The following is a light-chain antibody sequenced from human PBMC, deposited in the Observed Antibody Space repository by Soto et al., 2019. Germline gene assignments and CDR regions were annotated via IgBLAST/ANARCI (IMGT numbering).Light chain of an antibody. Sequence: EIVLTQSPVTLSLSPGERSTLSCTPSLSVSSSLAWYQQKPGLAPRLLIYGASSRATGIPDRFSGSGSGTDFTLTISNLQSEDFAVYHCQQYQNWPPITFGQGTRLEIK. J-gene: IGKJ5*01. V-gene: IGKV3D-15*01. CDR2: GAS. CDR1: LSVSSS. CDR3: QQYQNWPPIT.